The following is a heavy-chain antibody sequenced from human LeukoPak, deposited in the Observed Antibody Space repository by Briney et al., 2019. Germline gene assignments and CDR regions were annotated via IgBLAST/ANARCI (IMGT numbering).Heavy chain of an antibody. V-gene: IGHV3-74*01. D-gene: IGHD1-26*01. CDR2: INTDGSST. J-gene: IGHJ3*02. CDR3: ARVIGWDEPFDI. CDR1: GFTLSSYW. Sequence: GGSLRLSCSASGFTLSSYWMHWVRQAPGKGLLWVSRINTDGSSTNYANSVKGRFTVSRDNAKNTLYLQMNSLRAEDTTVYYCARVIGWDEPFDICGQGTMVTVSS.